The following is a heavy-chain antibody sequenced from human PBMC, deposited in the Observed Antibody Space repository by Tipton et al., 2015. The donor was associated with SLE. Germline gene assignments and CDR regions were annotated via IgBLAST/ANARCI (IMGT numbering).Heavy chain of an antibody. CDR2: IRYDGSNK. J-gene: IGHJ4*02. CDR3: AKWRYDSYYFDY. V-gene: IGHV3-30*02. Sequence: SLRLSCAASGFTFSSYGMHWVRQAPGKGLEWMAFIRYDGSNKYYADSVKGRFTISRDNSKNTLYLQMNSLRAEDTAVYYCAKWRYDSYYFDYWGQGTLVTVSS. CDR1: GFTFSSYG. D-gene: IGHD3-3*01.